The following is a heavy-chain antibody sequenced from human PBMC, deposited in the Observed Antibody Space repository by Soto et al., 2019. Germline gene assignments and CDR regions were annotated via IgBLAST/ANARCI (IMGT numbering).Heavy chain of an antibody. CDR1: GFTFSSYA. Sequence: EVQLLESGGGLVQPGGSLRLSCAASGFTFSSYAMSWVRQAPGKGREWVSIIGVGGGDRYYPESVKGRFTISRDNSRDKLYLEMNSLRDEDTAVYYCARVRFGELVWGQGTLVTVSS. CDR2: IGVGGGDR. CDR3: ARVRFGELV. J-gene: IGHJ4*02. D-gene: IGHD3-10*01. V-gene: IGHV3-23*01.